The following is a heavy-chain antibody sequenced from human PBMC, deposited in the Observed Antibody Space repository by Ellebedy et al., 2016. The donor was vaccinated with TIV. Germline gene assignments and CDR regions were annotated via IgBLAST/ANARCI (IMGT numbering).Heavy chain of an antibody. J-gene: IGHJ4*02. CDR3: VRHSTPGDYLIFDH. CDR2: IHSGGGI. V-gene: IGHV4-39*01. CDR1: GDSVRSTSYY. Sequence: GSLRLSCTVSGDSVRSTSYYWGWIRQSPGRGLEWIGVIHSGGGIYYNPSLQSRVNIFVGTSKNQFFLKLSSVTAADTSIYFCVRHSTPGDYLIFDHWGQGTLVAVSS. D-gene: IGHD4-11*01.